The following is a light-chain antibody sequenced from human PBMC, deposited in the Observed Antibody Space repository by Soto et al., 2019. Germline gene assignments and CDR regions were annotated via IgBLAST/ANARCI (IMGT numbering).Light chain of an antibody. V-gene: IGKV3-20*01. J-gene: IGKJ5*01. CDR3: QQYGSSPPIT. CDR1: QSVSSSY. Sequence: EIVLTQSPGTLSLSPGERATLSCRASQSVSSSYLAWYQQTPGQAPRLLIYGASSRATGIPDRFSGSGSGTDFTHTISRLEPEDFAVYYCQQYGSSPPITFSQGTRLEIK. CDR2: GAS.